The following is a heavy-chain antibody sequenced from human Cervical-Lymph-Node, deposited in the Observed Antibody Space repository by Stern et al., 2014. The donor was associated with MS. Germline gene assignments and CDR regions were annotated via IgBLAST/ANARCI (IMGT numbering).Heavy chain of an antibody. V-gene: IGHV3-21*01. CDR3: ASTLHGGLYNWFDP. CDR2: ITNSGASM. D-gene: IGHD2-2*01. J-gene: IGHJ5*02. CDR1: GFTFSDYS. Sequence: VQLVQSGGGLVTPGGSLRLSCAASGFTFSDYSMNWVRQAPGKGLEWVSSITNSGASMYYGASVKGRFTISRDNAKNTLYLQMDSLSAEDTATYFCASTLHGGLYNWFDPWGQGTLVTVSS.